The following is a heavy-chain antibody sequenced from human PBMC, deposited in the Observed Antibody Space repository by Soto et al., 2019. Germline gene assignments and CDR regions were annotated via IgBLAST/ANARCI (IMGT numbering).Heavy chain of an antibody. CDR1: GGSFSGYY. Sequence: PSETLSLTCAVYGGSFSGYYWNWIRQPPEKGLEWIGEISHSGSTNYNPSLKSRVTISLDTSKNQFSLKLSSVTAADTAVYYCARAGEMATTPSDYWGQGTPVTVSS. D-gene: IGHD5-12*01. V-gene: IGHV4-34*01. CDR3: ARAGEMATTPSDY. CDR2: ISHSGST. J-gene: IGHJ4*02.